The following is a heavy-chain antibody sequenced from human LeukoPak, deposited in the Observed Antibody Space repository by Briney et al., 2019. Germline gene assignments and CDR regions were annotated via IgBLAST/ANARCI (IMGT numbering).Heavy chain of an antibody. J-gene: IGHJ4*02. V-gene: IGHV3-48*03. Sequence: GGSLRLSCAASGFTFSSYEMNWVRQAPGKGLEWVSYISSSGSTIYYADSVKGRFTISRDNAKNSLYLQMNSLRAEDTAVYYCASSYGGNSKAWAYWGQGTLVTVSS. D-gene: IGHD4-23*01. CDR2: ISSSGSTI. CDR1: GFTFSSYE. CDR3: ASSYGGNSKAWAY.